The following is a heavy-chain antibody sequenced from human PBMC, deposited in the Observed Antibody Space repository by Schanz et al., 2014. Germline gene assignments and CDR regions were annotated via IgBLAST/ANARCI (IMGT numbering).Heavy chain of an antibody. CDR2: IKSDGSST. Sequence: EVQLVESGGGLVQPGGSLRLSCTASGFTFSSYWMHWVRQVPGKGLVWVSRIKSDGSSTSYADSVKGRFTISRDNAKNTLYLQMNSLGAEDTAVYYCAKGRFGELSAFDIWGQGTMVTVSS. J-gene: IGHJ3*02. D-gene: IGHD3-10*01. V-gene: IGHV3-74*02. CDR3: AKGRFGELSAFDI. CDR1: GFTFSSYW.